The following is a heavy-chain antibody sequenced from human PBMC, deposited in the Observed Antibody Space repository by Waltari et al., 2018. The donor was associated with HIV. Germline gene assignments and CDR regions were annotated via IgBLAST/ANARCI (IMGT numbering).Heavy chain of an antibody. CDR2: ISSDGNNE. D-gene: IGHD3-3*01. J-gene: IGHJ4*02. V-gene: IGHV3-30*18. CDR3: AKSLFGVVKYQNLFDY. CDR1: GFSLSTYG. Sequence: QVQLVESGGGVVHPGGSLRLSCAASGFSLSTYGMHWVRQAPGKGLEGMAFISSDGNNECYADSVKGRFTVSRDNSRNTLHLLMDSLRVEDTAIYYCAKSLFGVVKYQNLFDYWAQGTLVTVSS.